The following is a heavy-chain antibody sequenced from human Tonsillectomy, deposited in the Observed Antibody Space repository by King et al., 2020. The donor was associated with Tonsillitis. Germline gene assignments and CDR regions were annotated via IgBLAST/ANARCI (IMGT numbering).Heavy chain of an antibody. J-gene: IGHJ6*02. Sequence: HVQLVQSGAEVKKPGSSVKVSCKASGGTFRNYAINWVRQAPGQGLEWMGGIIPMFTTTNYAQKFQDRVTVSADESTSTAYMELSSLRSEDTAVFYCARAEIHSLGFVEHQLVPGESLPPSYYSYGMDVWGQGTTVTVSS. D-gene: IGHD6-13*01. CDR1: GGTFRNYA. V-gene: IGHV1-69*01. CDR2: IIPMFTTT. CDR3: ARAEIHSLGFVEHQLVPGESLPPSYYSYGMDV.